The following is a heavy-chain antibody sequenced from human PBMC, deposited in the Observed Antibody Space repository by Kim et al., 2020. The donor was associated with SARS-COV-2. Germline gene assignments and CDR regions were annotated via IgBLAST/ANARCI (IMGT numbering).Heavy chain of an antibody. V-gene: IGHV3-23*03. D-gene: IGHD3-10*01. J-gene: IGHJ5*02. CDR2: FYSGGHTT. Sequence: GGSLRLSCVASGFTFSSYVMTWVRQAPGKGLEWVASFYSGGHTTYYVDSVKGRFSASRDNSKNTLYLQMDSLRAEDTAVYFCVRDYNFGAGNSHAEPFFDLWGQRTLVPVS. CDR1: GFTFSSYV. CDR3: VRDYNFGAGNSHAEPFFDL.